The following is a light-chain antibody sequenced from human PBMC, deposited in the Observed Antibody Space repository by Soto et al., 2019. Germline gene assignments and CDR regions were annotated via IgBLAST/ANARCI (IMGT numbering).Light chain of an antibody. V-gene: IGKV3-20*01. CDR3: QQYGGSPIT. CDR2: GAS. CDR1: QIVSNSY. Sequence: EIVLTQSPGTLSLSPGERATLSCRASQIVSNSYLAWYQQKPGQSPRLLVYGASNWATGIPDRFSGSGSGTDFTLTISRLEPEDFAVYYCQQYGGSPITFGQGTRLEIK. J-gene: IGKJ5*01.